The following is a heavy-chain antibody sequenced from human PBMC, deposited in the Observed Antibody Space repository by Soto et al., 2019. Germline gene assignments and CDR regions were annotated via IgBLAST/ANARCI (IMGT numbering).Heavy chain of an antibody. CDR3: AKDRQYDFWSGYWDY. V-gene: IGHV3-23*01. CDR1: GFTFSSYA. Sequence: GGSLRLSCAASGFTFSSYAMSWVRQAPGKGLEWVSAISGSGGSTYYADSVKGRFTISRDNSKNTLYLQMNSLRAEDTAVYYCAKDRQYDFWSGYWDYWGQGTLVTVSS. J-gene: IGHJ4*02. D-gene: IGHD3-3*01. CDR2: ISGSGGST.